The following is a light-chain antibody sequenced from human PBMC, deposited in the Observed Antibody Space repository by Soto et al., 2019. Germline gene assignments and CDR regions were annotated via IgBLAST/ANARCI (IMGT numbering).Light chain of an antibody. CDR1: SSDVGGYNY. Sequence: QSALTQPASVSGSPGQSITISCTGTSSDVGGYNYVSWYQQHPGKVPKLMIYRVFRQPSGISDRFSGSKSGNTASLTISGLQAEDEADYNCCSSTTTSTFVFGGGTKRTVL. CDR3: CSSTTTSTFV. J-gene: IGLJ2*01. V-gene: IGLV2-14*03. CDR2: RVF.